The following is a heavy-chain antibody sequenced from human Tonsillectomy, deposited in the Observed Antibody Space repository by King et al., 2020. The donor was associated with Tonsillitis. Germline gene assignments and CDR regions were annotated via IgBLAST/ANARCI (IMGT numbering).Heavy chain of an antibody. CDR1: GFTFSFYA. V-gene: IGHV3-23*04. J-gene: IGHJ5*02. Sequence: VQLVESGGDLVQPGGSLRLSCAASGFTFSFYAMSWVRQAPGKGLEWVSGIMGNGGSTYYAESVKGRFTISRDNPKNTLYLQMNSLRAEDTAVYYCAKDSAIRGFDPWGQGPLVTVSS. CDR3: AKDSAIRGFDP. CDR2: IMGNGGST.